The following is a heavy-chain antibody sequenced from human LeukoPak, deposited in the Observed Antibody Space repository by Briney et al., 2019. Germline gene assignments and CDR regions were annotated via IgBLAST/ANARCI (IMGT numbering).Heavy chain of an antibody. CDR3: AKARNLIRLGELSSDY. Sequence: GGSLRLSCAASGFTFDDYAMHWVRQAPGKGLEWVSAISGSGGSTYYADSVKGRFTISRDNSKNTLYLQMNSLRAEDTAVYYCAKARNLIRLGELSSDYWGQGTLVTVSS. J-gene: IGHJ4*02. CDR1: GFTFDDYA. D-gene: IGHD3-16*02. CDR2: ISGSGGST. V-gene: IGHV3-23*01.